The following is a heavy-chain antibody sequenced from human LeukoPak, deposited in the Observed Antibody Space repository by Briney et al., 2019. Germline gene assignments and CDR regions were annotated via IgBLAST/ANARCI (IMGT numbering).Heavy chain of an antibody. D-gene: IGHD2-15*01. CDR2: ISDTGTST. CDR1: EFTFSNYA. V-gene: IGHV3-23*01. J-gene: IGHJ3*02. Sequence: GGSLRLSCAASEFTFSNYAMSWVRQAPGKGLEWVSAISDTGTSTHYADSVKGRFTISRDNSKNTLYLQMNSLRAEDTAVYYCARASCYSLFCGDFDIWGQGTMVTVSS. CDR3: ARASCYSLFCGDFDI.